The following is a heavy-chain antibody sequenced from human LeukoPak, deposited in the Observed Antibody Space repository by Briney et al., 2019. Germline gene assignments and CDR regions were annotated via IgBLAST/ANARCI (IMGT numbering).Heavy chain of an antibody. V-gene: IGHV4-39*01. D-gene: IGHD3-22*01. CDR3: ASELIVVAKYGY. CDR2: IYDSGST. CDR1: GGSIRSSYYY. Sequence: SETLSLTCTVSGGSIRSSYYYWGWIRQPPGKGLEWIGSIYDSGSTYYNPSLKSRVTISVDTSKNQFSLKLSSVTAADTAVYYCASELIVVAKYGYWGQGTLVTVSS. J-gene: IGHJ4*02.